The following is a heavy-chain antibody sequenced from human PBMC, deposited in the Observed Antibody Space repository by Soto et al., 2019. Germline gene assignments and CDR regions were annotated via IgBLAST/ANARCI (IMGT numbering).Heavy chain of an antibody. Sequence: SETLSLTCAVYGGSFSGYYWSWIRQPPGKGLEWIGEINHSGSTNYNPSLKSRVTISVDTSKNQFSLKLSSVTAADTAVYYCARDDYHWGQGTLVTVSS. J-gene: IGHJ4*02. V-gene: IGHV4-34*01. CDR2: INHSGST. CDR3: ARDDYH. D-gene: IGHD1-1*01. CDR1: GGSFSGYY.